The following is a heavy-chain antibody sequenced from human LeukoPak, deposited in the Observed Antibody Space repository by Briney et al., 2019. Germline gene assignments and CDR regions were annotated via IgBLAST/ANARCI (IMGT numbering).Heavy chain of an antibody. CDR1: GGSISSYY. Sequence: PSETLSLTCTVSGGSISSYYWSWIRQPAGKGLEWIGYIYYSGSTNYNPSLKSRVTISVDTSKNQFSLKLSSVTAADTAVYYCARARYSYALNFDYWGQGTLVTVSS. J-gene: IGHJ4*02. V-gene: IGHV4-59*01. D-gene: IGHD5-18*01. CDR3: ARARYSYALNFDY. CDR2: IYYSGST.